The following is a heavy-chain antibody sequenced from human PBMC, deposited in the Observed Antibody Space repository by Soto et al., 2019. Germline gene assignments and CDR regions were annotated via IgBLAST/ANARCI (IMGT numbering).Heavy chain of an antibody. J-gene: IGHJ4*02. Sequence: QMQLVQSGAEGKKPGASVKVSCKASGGTLSSFTNYPINWVRQAPGQGLEWMGGMVPNVGTVNYAPKFQGRVTITADKSTGTAYMELSSLRSEDTALYYCARRDTSGFLRYFDNWGQGTLVTVSS. V-gene: IGHV1-69*06. CDR3: ARRDTSGFLRYFDN. CDR1: GGTLSSFTNYP. CDR2: MVPNVGTV. D-gene: IGHD3-3*01.